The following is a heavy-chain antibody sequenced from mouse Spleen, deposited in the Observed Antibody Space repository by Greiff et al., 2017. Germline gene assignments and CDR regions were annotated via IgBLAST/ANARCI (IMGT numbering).Heavy chain of an antibody. J-gene: IGHJ1*03. V-gene: IGHV1-55*01. CDR1: GYTFTSYW. D-gene: IGHD1-1*01. CDR3: ARLGPDYYGSSYWYFDV. Sequence: VQLQQPGAELVKPGASVKMSCKASGYTFTSYWITWVKQRPGQGLEWIGDIYPGSGSTNYNEKFKSKATLTVDTSSSTAYMQLSSLTSEDSAVYYCARLGPDYYGSSYWYFDVWGTGTTVTVSS. CDR2: IYPGSGST.